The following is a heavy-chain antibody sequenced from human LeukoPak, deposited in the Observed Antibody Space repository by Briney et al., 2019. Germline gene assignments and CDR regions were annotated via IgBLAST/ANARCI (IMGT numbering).Heavy chain of an antibody. CDR3: TRGYGSFDN. CDR1: XFTFITYG. CDR2: ISYDGNEK. D-gene: IGHD3-10*01. V-gene: IGHV3-30*03. J-gene: IGHJ4*02. Sequence: GGSLRLSCAASXFTFITYGMHWVRQAPGKGLEWVAIISYDGNEKYYADSVKGGFTISRDNSKNTLYLQMNSLIADDTAVYYCTRGYGSFDNWGQGTLVIVSS.